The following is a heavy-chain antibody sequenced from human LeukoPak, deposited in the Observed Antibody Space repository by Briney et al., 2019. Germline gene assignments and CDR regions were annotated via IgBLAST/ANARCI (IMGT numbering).Heavy chain of an antibody. CDR1: GGSISSYY. D-gene: IGHD3-22*01. CDR2: IYYSGST. Sequence: PSETPSLTCTVSGGSISSYYWSWIRQPPGKGLEWIGYIYYSGSTNYNPSLKSRVTISVDTSKNQFSLKLSSVTAADTAVYYCAATSSGPTGRSFDYWGQGTLVTVSS. CDR3: AATSSGPTGRSFDY. J-gene: IGHJ4*02. V-gene: IGHV4-59*08.